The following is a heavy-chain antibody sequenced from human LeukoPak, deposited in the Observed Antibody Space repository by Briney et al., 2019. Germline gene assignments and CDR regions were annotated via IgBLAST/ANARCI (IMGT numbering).Heavy chain of an antibody. D-gene: IGHD3-16*02. CDR3: AREVGDYVWGSYRPFDY. CDR2: ISSSSSTI. CDR1: GFTFSSYS. Sequence: GGSLRLSCAASGFTFSSYSTNWVRQAPGKGLEWVSYISSSSSTIYYADSVKGRFTISRDNAKNSLYLQMNSLRAEDTAVYYCAREVGDYVWGSYRPFDYWGQGTLVTVSS. V-gene: IGHV3-48*04. J-gene: IGHJ4*02.